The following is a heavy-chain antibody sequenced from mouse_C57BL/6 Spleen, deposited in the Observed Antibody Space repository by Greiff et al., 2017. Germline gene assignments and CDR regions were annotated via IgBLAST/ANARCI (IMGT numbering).Heavy chain of an antibody. D-gene: IGHD1-1*01. J-gene: IGHJ4*01. CDR3: TRVLRLGYAMDY. V-gene: IGHV1-5*01. CDR1: GYTFTRYW. CDR2: FYPGNSDT. Sequence: EVQLQQSGTVLARPGASVKMSCKTSGYTFTRYWMHWVKQRPGQGPEWVGAFYPGNSDTSYNQKFKGKAKLTAVTSASTAYMELSRLTNEDSAVFYGTRVLRLGYAMDYWGQGTSVTVSS.